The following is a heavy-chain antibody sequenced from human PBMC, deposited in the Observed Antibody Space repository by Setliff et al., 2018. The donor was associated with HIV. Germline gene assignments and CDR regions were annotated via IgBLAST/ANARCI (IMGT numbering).Heavy chain of an antibody. D-gene: IGHD3-10*01. CDR1: GYSFITYV. Sequence: ASVKVSCKASGYSFITYVVYWVRQAPGQRLEWMGWINAGTGNTKYSQKFQGRVTITRDTSAKIAYMELSSLTSEDTAVYYCATDPTSRAYGSGSFGWLDPWGQGTLVTVSS. CDR3: ATDPTSRAYGSGSFGWLDP. CDR2: INAGTGNT. V-gene: IGHV1-3*01. J-gene: IGHJ5*02.